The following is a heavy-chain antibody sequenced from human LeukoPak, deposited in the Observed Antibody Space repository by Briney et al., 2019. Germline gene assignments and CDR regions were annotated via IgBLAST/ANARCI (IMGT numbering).Heavy chain of an antibody. CDR1: GFTFSTYE. V-gene: IGHV3-48*03. CDR2: ISSTGNTI. J-gene: IGHJ3*02. D-gene: IGHD5-12*01. CDR3: VSRAYRGEFDI. Sequence: PGGSLRLSCAASGFTFSTYEMNWVRQAPGKGLEWVSYISSTGNTIYYADSVKGRFTISRDNAKNSLYLQMNSLRAEDTAVYYCVSRAYRGEFDIWGQGTMVTVSS.